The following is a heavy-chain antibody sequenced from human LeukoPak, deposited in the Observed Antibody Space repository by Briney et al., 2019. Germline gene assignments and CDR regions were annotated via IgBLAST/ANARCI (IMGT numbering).Heavy chain of an antibody. D-gene: IGHD2-21*01. CDR2: IGSDVNSI. CDR1: GFTFSGYS. CDR3: ARYCGGDCYGMDV. V-gene: IGHV3-48*01. J-gene: IGHJ6*02. Sequence: GGSLRLSCAASGFTFSGYSMNWVRQAPGKGLEWVSYIGSDVNSIYYAASVEGRFIISRDNARNSLYLQMNSLRAEDTAVYYCARYCGGDCYGMDVWGQGTTVTVSS.